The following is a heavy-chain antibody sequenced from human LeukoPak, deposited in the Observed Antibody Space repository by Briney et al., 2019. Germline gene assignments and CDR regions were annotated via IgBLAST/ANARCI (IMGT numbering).Heavy chain of an antibody. J-gene: IGHJ4*02. Sequence: SQTLSLTCAISGDSVSCNSAAWNWIRQAPSRGLEWLGRTYFKSKWYYDYAGSVKSRITINPDTTKNQFSLQLNSVTPEDTAVYYCARGGGSYYQWGQGTLVTVSS. V-gene: IGHV6-1*01. CDR2: TYFKSKWYY. CDR3: ARGGGSYYQ. CDR1: GDSVSCNSAA. D-gene: IGHD1-26*01.